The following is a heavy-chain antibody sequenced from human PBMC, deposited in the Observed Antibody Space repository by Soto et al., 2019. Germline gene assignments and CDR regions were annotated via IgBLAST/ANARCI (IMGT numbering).Heavy chain of an antibody. CDR2: ISYTGST. CDR1: GGSLSCSY. Sequence: SETLSLTCTVSGGSLSCSYCSWIRKSPGKSLEWIASISYTGSTTHNPSLKSRVTLSVDTSKNQFSLSLTSVTPADTAAYYCATGGGWLHNSYIRGLYFDYWGQGVLVTVSS. J-gene: IGHJ4*02. V-gene: IGHV4-59*01. D-gene: IGHD3-3*02. CDR3: ATGGGWLHNSYIRGLYFDY.